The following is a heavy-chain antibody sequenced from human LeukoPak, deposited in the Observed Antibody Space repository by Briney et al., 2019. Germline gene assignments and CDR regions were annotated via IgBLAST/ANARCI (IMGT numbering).Heavy chain of an antibody. V-gene: IGHV3-30-3*01. D-gene: IGHD6-13*01. CDR1: GFTFSSYA. CDR3: ARVAAAEAFDI. J-gene: IGHJ3*02. CDR2: LSYDGSNK. Sequence: GGSLRLSCAASGFTFSSYAMHWVRQAPGKGLEGVAVLSYDGSNKYYADSVKGRFTISRDNSKNTLYLQMNSLRAEDTAVYYCARVAAAEAFDIWGQGTMVTVSS.